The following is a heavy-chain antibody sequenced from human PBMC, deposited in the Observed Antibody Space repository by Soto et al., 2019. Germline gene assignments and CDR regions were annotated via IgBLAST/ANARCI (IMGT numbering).Heavy chain of an antibody. V-gene: IGHV2-5*01. J-gene: IGHJ4*02. D-gene: IGHD3-22*01. Sequence: SGPTLVNPTQTLTLICTFSGFSLTTSGMTLGWIRQPPGKAPEWLALGYQYSPSLQSRLTITKDTSKNQVVLTMTDMDPVDTATYYCTRGQDTSRGPIYWGQGILVTV. CDR2: GY. CDR1: GFSLTTSGMT. CDR3: TRGQDTSRGPIY.